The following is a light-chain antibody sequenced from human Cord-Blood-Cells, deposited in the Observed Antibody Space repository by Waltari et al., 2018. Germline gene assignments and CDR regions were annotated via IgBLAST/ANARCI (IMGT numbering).Light chain of an antibody. Sequence: DIVMTESPLSLLVTPGEPDYISCRSSQSLLHSNGYNYLDWYLQKPGQSPQLLIYLGSNRASGVPDRFSGSGSGTDFTLKISRVEAEDVGVYYCMQALQTPYSFGQGTKLEIK. J-gene: IGKJ2*03. CDR2: LGS. CDR1: QSLLHSNGYNY. CDR3: MQALQTPYS. V-gene: IGKV2-28*01.